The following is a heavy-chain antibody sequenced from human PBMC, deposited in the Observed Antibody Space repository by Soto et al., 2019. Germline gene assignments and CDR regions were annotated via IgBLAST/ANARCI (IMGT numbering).Heavy chain of an antibody. CDR2: INHVGIT. J-gene: IGHJ6*02. D-gene: IGHD3-22*01. CDR3: ARDSAYYYDSSGSGMDV. CDR1: GGSFRGFY. Sequence: PSETLSLTCAVSGGSFRGFYWTWIRQSPGKGLEWLGDINHVGITNYNPSLKSRVSIPVDTSKSQFSLKLSSVTAADTAVYYCARDSAYYYDSSGSGMDVWGQGTTVTVS. V-gene: IGHV4-34*01.